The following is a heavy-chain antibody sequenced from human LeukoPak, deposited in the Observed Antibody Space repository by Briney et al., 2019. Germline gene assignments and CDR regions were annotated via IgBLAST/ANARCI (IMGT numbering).Heavy chain of an antibody. D-gene: IGHD6-13*01. V-gene: IGHV3-23*01. Sequence: PGGSLRLSCAASGFTFSNYGMSWVRQAPGKGLEWVSAIGGGGGSTYYADSVKGRFTISRDNSKNTLYPQMNSLRAEDTAVYYCAKDRQQLANLDYWGQGTLVTVSS. J-gene: IGHJ4*02. CDR3: AKDRQQLANLDY. CDR1: GFTFSNYG. CDR2: IGGGGGST.